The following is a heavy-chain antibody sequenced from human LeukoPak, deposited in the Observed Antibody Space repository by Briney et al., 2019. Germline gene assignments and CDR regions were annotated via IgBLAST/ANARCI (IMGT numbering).Heavy chain of an antibody. CDR1: GFIFSSYW. Sequence: PGGSLRLSCAASGFIFSSYWMHWVRQAPGKGLVWVSRIKSDGSSTSYADSVKGRFTISRDNAKNTLYLQMNSLRVEDTAVYYCARVKGYDSSGPFDYWGQGTLVTVSS. CDR3: ARVKGYDSSGPFDY. CDR2: IKSDGSST. J-gene: IGHJ4*02. V-gene: IGHV3-74*01. D-gene: IGHD3-22*01.